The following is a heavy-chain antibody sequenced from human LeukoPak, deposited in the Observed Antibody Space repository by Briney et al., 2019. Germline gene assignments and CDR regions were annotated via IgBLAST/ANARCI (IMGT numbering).Heavy chain of an antibody. V-gene: IGHV4-59*01. Sequence: PSETLSLTCTVSGGSISSYYWSWIRQPPGKGLEWIGYIYYSGSTNYNPSLKSRVTISVDTSKNQFSLKLSSVTAADTAVYYCARVSLRAARGAFDIWGQGTMVTVSS. CDR1: GGSISSYY. CDR3: ARVSLRAARGAFDI. D-gene: IGHD6-6*01. CDR2: IYYSGST. J-gene: IGHJ3*02.